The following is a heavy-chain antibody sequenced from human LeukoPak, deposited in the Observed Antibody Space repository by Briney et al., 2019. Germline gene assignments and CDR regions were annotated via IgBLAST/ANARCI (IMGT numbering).Heavy chain of an antibody. V-gene: IGHV3-7*03. D-gene: IGHD4-17*01. CDR2: IKEDGSEK. CDR3: ARDPGYGEFDV. Sequence: VANIKEDGSEKSYVDSVKGRFTISRDNAKNSVSLQMNSLRVDNTAVYYCARDPGYGEFDVWGQGARVIVSS. J-gene: IGHJ3*01.